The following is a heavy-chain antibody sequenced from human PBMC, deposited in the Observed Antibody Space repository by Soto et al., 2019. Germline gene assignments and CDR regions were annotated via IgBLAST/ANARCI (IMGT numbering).Heavy chain of an antibody. CDR2: INGYTGNT. Sequence: QVQLVQSGAEVKKPGASVKVSCKASGYTFTSYGLSWVRQAPGQGLEWMGWINGYTGNTNYAQKFQGRVTMTTDTSTNTAYLDLWTLISDDTAVYYCARSWVTGKGGIDVWGRGPTVT. J-gene: IGHJ6*02. CDR1: GYTFTSYG. CDR3: ARSWVTGKGGIDV. V-gene: IGHV1-18*01. D-gene: IGHD3-16*01.